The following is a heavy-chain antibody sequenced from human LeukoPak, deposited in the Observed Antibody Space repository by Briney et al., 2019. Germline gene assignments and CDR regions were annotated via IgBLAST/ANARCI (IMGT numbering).Heavy chain of an antibody. D-gene: IGHD2-2*01. Sequence: PGRSLRLSCAASGFTFSSHAMSWVRQAPGKGLEWVSAISGGGDSTFYADSVKGRFTISRDNSKNTLYLQMSSLRAEDTAIYYCAKEEYSTRYYYSGMDVWGQGTTVTVSS. J-gene: IGHJ6*02. CDR2: ISGGGDST. CDR3: AKEEYSTRYYYSGMDV. CDR1: GFTFSSHA. V-gene: IGHV3-23*01.